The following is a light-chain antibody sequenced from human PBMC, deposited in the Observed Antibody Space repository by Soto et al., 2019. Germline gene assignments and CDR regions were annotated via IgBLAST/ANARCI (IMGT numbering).Light chain of an antibody. V-gene: IGKV3-11*01. CDR2: DAS. CDR3: QQRSNWPPLFT. Sequence: EIVLTQSPATLSLSPGERATLSCRASQSVSSYLAWYHQKPGQAPRLLIYDASNRATGIPARFSGSGSGTDFSLTISSLEPEDCAVYYCQQRSNWPPLFTFGPGTKVDI. J-gene: IGKJ3*01. CDR1: QSVSSY.